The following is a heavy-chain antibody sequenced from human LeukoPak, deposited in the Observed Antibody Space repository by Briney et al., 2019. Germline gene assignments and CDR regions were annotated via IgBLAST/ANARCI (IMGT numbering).Heavy chain of an antibody. J-gene: IGHJ4*02. D-gene: IGHD6-13*01. CDR1: GGTFSSYA. CDR3: AGAPPRAAAGVY. V-gene: IGHV1-69*04. Sequence: SSVTVSYKASGGTFSSYAISWVRQAPGQALEWMGRIIPILGIANYEQKFQGRVTITADKSTSTAHMELSSLRSEDTAVYYCAGAPPRAAAGVYWGQGTLVTVSS. CDR2: IIPILGIA.